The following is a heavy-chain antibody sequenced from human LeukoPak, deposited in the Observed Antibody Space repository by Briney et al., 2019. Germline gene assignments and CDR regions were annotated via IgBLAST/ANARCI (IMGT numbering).Heavy chain of an antibody. CDR1: GGSISSSSYY. CDR2: IYYSGST. J-gene: IGHJ3*02. Sequence: SETLSLTCTVSGGSISSSSYYWGWIRQPPGKGLEWIGSIYYSGSTYYNPSLKSRVTISVDTSKNQFSLKLSSVTAADTAVYYCARADYGDYVSGAFDIWGQGTMVTVSS. D-gene: IGHD4-17*01. CDR3: ARADYGDYVSGAFDI. V-gene: IGHV4-39*07.